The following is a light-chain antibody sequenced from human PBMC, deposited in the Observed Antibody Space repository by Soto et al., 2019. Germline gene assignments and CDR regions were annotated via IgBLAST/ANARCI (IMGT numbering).Light chain of an antibody. CDR3: SSYTSSSTRLV. Sequence: QSDLTQPASVSGSPGQSITISCTGTSSDVGGYNYVSWYQHHPDKAPKLMIYDVNNRFSGSKSGNTASLTISGLQAEDEAAYYCSSYTSSSTRLVFGGGTKLTVL. V-gene: IGLV2-14*03. CDR2: DV. CDR1: SSDVGGYNY. J-gene: IGLJ2*01.